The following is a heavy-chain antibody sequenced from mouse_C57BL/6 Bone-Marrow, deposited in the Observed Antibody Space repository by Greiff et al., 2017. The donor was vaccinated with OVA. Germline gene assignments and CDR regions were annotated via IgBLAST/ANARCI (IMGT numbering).Heavy chain of an antibody. V-gene: IGHV1-42*01. J-gene: IGHJ4*01. CDR1: GYSFTGYY. CDR2: INPSTGGT. D-gene: IGHD2-3*01. Sequence: EVKLQESGPELVKPGASVKISCKASGYSFTGYYMNWVKQSPEKSLEWIGEINPSTGGTTYNQKFKAKATLTVDKSSSTAYMQLKSLTSEDSAVYYCARRGDGYYYDYWGQGTSVTVSS. CDR3: ARRGDGYYYDY.